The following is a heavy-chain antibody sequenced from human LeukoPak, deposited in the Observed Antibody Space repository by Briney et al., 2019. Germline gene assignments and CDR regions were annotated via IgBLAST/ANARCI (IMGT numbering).Heavy chain of an antibody. J-gene: IGHJ4*02. CDR2: IYDSGST. CDR3: ARCGDYYGSGSYEDY. D-gene: IGHD3-10*01. V-gene: IGHV4-59*12. CDR1: DGSISNYY. Sequence: PSETLSLTCTVSDGSISNYYWSWIRQPPGKGLEWIGYIYDSGSTNYNPSLKSRVTISLDTSKNQFSLRLSSVTAADTAVYYCARCGDYYGSGSYEDYWGQGTLVTVSS.